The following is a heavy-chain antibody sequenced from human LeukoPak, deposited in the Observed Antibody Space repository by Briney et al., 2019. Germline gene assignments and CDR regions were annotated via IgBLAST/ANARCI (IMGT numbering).Heavy chain of an antibody. J-gene: IGHJ4*02. Sequence: ASVKVSCKASGYIFTNYAISWVRQAPGQGLEWMGWISTYNGNTKNAQKLQGRVTMTTDTSTSTAYMELRTLRSDDTAVYYCARVRAALSGPGCMGYWGQGTLVTVSS. V-gene: IGHV1-18*01. D-gene: IGHD2-8*01. CDR1: GYIFTNYA. CDR3: ARVRAALSGPGCMGY. CDR2: ISTYNGNT.